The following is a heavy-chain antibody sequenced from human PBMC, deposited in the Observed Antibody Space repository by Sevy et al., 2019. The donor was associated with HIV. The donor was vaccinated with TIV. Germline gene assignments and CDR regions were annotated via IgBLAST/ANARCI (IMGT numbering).Heavy chain of an antibody. Sequence: GGSLRLSCAASGFTFSTYWMTWVRQAPGKGLEWVANIRQDGTEQSYFDSVSGRFTISRDNAMNSLYLQMTSLRAEDTAVYYCVTALADWGNFRYSFWGQGSLVTVSS. CDR2: IRQDGTEQ. CDR1: GFTFSTYW. CDR3: VTALADWGNFRYSF. D-gene: IGHD3-16*02. J-gene: IGHJ4*02. V-gene: IGHV3-7*01.